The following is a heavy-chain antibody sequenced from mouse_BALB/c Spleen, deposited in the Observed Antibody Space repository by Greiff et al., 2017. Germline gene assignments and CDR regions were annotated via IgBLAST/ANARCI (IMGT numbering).Heavy chain of an antibody. Sequence: EVQLQQSGTVLARPGASVKMSCKASGYTFTSYWMHWVKQRPGQGLEWIGAIYPGNSDTSYNQKFKGKAKLTAVTSTSTAYMELSSLTNEDSAVYYCTRLLRPSYYAMDYWGQGTSVTVSS. CDR3: TRLLRPSYYAMDY. CDR1: GYTFTSYW. J-gene: IGHJ4*01. V-gene: IGHV1-5*01. D-gene: IGHD1-2*01. CDR2: IYPGNSDT.